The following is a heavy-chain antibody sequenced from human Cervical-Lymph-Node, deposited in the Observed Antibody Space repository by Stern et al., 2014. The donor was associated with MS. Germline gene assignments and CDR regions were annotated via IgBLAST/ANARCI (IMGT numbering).Heavy chain of an antibody. D-gene: IGHD3-3*01. CDR3: ARGSGTAYDLRGDY. CDR2: INPNSGGT. Sequence: VQLVESGAEVRAPGASMKVSCKASGYIFTDYYLHWVRQAPGQGLEWLGWINPNSGGTNYAQTFQGRVTMTRDTSFSTAYMELGWLGSADTAVYYCARGSGTAYDLRGDYWGQGTLVTVSS. V-gene: IGHV1-2*02. J-gene: IGHJ4*01. CDR1: GYIFTDYY.